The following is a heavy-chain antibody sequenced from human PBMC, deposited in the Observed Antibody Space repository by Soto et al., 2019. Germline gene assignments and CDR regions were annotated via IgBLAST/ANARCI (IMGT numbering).Heavy chain of an antibody. Sequence: GGSLRLSCAASGLTFSDFYMSWIRQAPGKGLEWISYISSSGGAIYYADSVQGRFTISRDNAKNSLFLQMNSLRAEDTAVYYCASHDRRLQMGELSLWGQGTLVTVSS. D-gene: IGHD3-16*02. CDR1: GLTFSDFY. CDR3: ASHDRRLQMGELSL. CDR2: ISSSGGAI. V-gene: IGHV3-11*01. J-gene: IGHJ4*02.